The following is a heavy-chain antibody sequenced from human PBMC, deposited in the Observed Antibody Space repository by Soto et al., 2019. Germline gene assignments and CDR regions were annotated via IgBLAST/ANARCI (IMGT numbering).Heavy chain of an antibody. Sequence: ASVKVSCKASGYTFTSYGISWVRQAPGQGLEWMGWISAYNGNTNYAQKLQGRVTMTTDTSTSTAYMELRSLRSDDTAVYYCARQVENSGDYKENWLDPWGQGTLVTVSS. CDR3: ARQVENSGDYKENWLDP. CDR2: ISAYNGNT. CDR1: GYTFTSYG. D-gene: IGHD4-17*01. J-gene: IGHJ5*02. V-gene: IGHV1-18*01.